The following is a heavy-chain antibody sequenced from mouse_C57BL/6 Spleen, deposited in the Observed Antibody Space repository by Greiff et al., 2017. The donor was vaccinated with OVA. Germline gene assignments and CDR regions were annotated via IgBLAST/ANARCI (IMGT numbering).Heavy chain of an antibody. D-gene: IGHD2-2*01. J-gene: IGHJ3*01. CDR1: GYTFTSYW. Sequence: QVQLQQPGAELVKPGASVKMSCKASGYTFTSYWLTWVKQSPGQGLEWIGDIYPGSGSTNYNEKFKSKATLTVDTSSSTAYMQLSSLTSEDSAVYYCAREKIYYGYAWFAYWGQGTLVTVSA. V-gene: IGHV1-55*01. CDR2: IYPGSGST. CDR3: AREKIYYGYAWFAY.